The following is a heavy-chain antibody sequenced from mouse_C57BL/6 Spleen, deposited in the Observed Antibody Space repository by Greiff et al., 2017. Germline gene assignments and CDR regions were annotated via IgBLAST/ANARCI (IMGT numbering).Heavy chain of an antibody. J-gene: IGHJ2*01. CDR2: ISSGSSTI. V-gene: IGHV5-17*01. CDR1: GFTFSDYG. CDR3: AKGGGYYFDY. Sequence: EVKVEESGGGLVKPGGSLKLSCAASGFTFSDYGMHWVRQAPEKGLEWVAYISSGSSTIYYADTVKGRFTISRDNAKNTLVLQMTSLRSEDTARYYCAKGGGYYFDYWGQGTTLTVSS.